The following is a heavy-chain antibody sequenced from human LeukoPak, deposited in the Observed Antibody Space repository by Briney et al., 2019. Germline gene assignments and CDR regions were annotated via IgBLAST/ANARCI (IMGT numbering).Heavy chain of an antibody. CDR2: ISGSGDNS. J-gene: IGHJ4*02. D-gene: IGHD3-22*01. V-gene: IGHV3-23*01. CDR1: GFTFSNYG. CDR3: TKKITFYYESSGYD. Sequence: HPGGSLRLSCAASGFTFSNYGMSWVRQAPGKGLEWVSTISGSGDNSYYADSVRGRFTISRDNSKNTLYLQMNSLRAEDTAVYYCTKKITFYYESSGYDWGQGTLVTVSS.